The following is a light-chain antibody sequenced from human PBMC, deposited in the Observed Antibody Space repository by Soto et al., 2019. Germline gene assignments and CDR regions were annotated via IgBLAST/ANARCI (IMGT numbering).Light chain of an antibody. V-gene: IGKV3-20*01. CDR3: QQYGSSPGT. CDR2: GAS. CDR1: QTVTSNY. Sequence: EIVLTQSPGTLSSSPGERATLSCRASQTVTSNYLAWYQQKPGQAPRLLVFGASIRATGLPDRFSGGGSGTDFTLTISRLEPEDFAVYYCQQYGSSPGTFGQGTKVE. J-gene: IGKJ1*01.